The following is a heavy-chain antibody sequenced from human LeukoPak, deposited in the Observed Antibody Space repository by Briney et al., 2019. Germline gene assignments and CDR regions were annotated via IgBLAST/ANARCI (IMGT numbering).Heavy chain of an antibody. CDR2: IYHSGST. CDR3: ARDPGYYDTSGYPAYFDY. J-gene: IGHJ4*02. V-gene: IGHV4-38-2*02. D-gene: IGHD3-22*01. CDR1: GYSISSGYY. Sequence: SETLSLTCTVSGYSISSGYYWGWIRQPPGKGLEWIGSIYHSGSTYYKPSLKSRVTISVDTSKNQFSLKLSSVTAADTAVYYCARDPGYYDTSGYPAYFDYWGQGTLVTVSS.